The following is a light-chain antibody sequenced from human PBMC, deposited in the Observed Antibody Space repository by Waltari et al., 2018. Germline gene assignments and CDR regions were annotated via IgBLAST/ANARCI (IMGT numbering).Light chain of an antibody. CDR1: KSVFNNY. CDR3: QQYGGSPRT. J-gene: IGKJ1*01. Sequence: EVVLTQSPGTLSLSLGERATLSCRTSKSVFNNYLAWYQRKPGQVPRLIRYRASTRATVVPGRFSGRGSGTDFTLTISRLGPEDFAVYYCQQYGGSPRTFGQGTKVEIK. V-gene: IGKV3-20*01. CDR2: RAS.